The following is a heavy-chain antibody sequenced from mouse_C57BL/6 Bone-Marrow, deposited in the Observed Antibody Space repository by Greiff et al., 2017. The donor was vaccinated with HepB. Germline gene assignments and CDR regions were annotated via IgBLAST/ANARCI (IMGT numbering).Heavy chain of an antibody. D-gene: IGHD1-1*01. CDR1: GYTFTDYE. V-gene: IGHV1-15*01. J-gene: IGHJ1*03. CDR2: IDPETGGT. CDR3: TRPSSYYGSSYGYFDV. Sequence: QVQLKESGAELVRPGASVTLSCKASGYTFTDYEMHWVKQTPVHGLEWIGAIDPETGGTDYNQKFKGKAILTADKSSSTAYMELRSLTSEDSAVYYCTRPSSYYGSSYGYFDVWGTGTTVTVSS.